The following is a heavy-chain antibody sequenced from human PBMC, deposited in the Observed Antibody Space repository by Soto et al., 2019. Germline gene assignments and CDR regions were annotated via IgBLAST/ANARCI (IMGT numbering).Heavy chain of an antibody. V-gene: IGHV3-23*01. CDR1: GFTFSRYA. D-gene: IGHD6-13*01. CDR2: ISGGTSST. Sequence: EVQLLESGGGLVQPGGSLRLSCAASGFTFSRYAMSWVCQAPGKGLEWVSAISGGTSSTYYADSVKGRFTISRDNSKNTLYLQMNSLRAEDTAVYYCAKERWAAAGTPTLDYWGQGTLVTVSS. J-gene: IGHJ4*02. CDR3: AKERWAAAGTPTLDY.